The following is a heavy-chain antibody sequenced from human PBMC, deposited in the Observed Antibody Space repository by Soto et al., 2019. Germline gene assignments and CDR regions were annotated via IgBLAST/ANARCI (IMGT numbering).Heavy chain of an antibody. CDR3: ARESIVYDSSGYSDFDY. CDR1: GFTFSSYA. V-gene: IGHV3-30-3*01. CDR2: ISYDGSNK. Sequence: QVQLVESGGGVVQPGRSLRLSCAASGFTFSSYAMHWVRQAPGKGLEWVAVISYDGSNKYYADSVKGRFTISRDNSKNTLYLQMNSLRAEDTAVYYCARESIVYDSSGYSDFDYWGQGTLVTVSS. J-gene: IGHJ4*02. D-gene: IGHD3-22*01.